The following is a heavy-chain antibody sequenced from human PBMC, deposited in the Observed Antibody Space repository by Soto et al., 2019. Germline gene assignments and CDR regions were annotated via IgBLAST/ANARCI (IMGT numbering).Heavy chain of an antibody. CDR2: MNPNSGNL. Sequence: QVQLVQSGAEVKKPGASVKVSCKASGFTFTTYDIDWVRQATGQGLEWMGWMNPNSGNLGYAQKFQGRITLTRDTSTSTVYMELSSLRPDDTAVYYCARADNSAWENGYYGMDVWGQGTTVTVSS. CDR1: GFTFTTYD. J-gene: IGHJ6*02. V-gene: IGHV1-8*01. D-gene: IGHD6-19*01. CDR3: ARADNSAWENGYYGMDV.